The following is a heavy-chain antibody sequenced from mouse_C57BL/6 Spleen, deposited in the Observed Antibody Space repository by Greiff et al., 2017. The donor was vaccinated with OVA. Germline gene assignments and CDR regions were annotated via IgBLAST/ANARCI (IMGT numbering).Heavy chain of an antibody. Sequence: VQLQQSGPELVKPGDSVKISCKASGYSFTGYFMNWVMQSHGKSLEWIGRINPYNGDTFYNQKFKGKATLTVDKSSSTANMGLRSLTSEDSAVYYCARGGYYGSSLYDYFDHWGKGTTLTVSS. CDR1: GYSFTGYF. V-gene: IGHV1-20*01. J-gene: IGHJ2*01. CDR3: ARGGYYGSSLYDYFDH. CDR2: INPYNGDT. D-gene: IGHD1-1*01.